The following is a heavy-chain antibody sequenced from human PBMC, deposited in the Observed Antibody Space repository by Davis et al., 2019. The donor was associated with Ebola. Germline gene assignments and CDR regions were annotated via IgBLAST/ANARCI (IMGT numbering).Heavy chain of an antibody. CDR3: ARDEGVVVPAAIPEYYYYMDV. CDR1: GYTFTSYY. Sequence: ASVKVSCKASGYTFTSYYMHWVRQAPGQGLEWMGIINPSGGSTSYAQKFQGRVTMTRDTSTSTVYMELSSLRAGDTAVYYCARDEGVVVPAAIPEYYYYMDVWGKGTTVTVSS. D-gene: IGHD2-2*02. CDR2: INPSGGST. V-gene: IGHV1-46*01. J-gene: IGHJ6*03.